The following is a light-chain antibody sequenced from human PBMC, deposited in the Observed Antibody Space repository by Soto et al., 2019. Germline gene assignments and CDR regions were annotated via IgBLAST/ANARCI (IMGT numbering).Light chain of an antibody. CDR3: QQGHNWPLT. Sequence: EIVMTQSPATLSVSPGETATLSCRASQSITSELAWYQQKPGQPPRLLIYGASTRATGVPARFTGSGSGSEFTLTISGLQSEDFAVYYCQQGHNWPLTFGQGTKVEIK. V-gene: IGKV3-15*01. J-gene: IGKJ2*01. CDR1: QSITSE. CDR2: GAS.